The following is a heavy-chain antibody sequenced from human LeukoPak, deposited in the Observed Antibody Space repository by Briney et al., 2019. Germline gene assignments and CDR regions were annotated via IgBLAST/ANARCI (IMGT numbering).Heavy chain of an antibody. J-gene: IGHJ6*03. V-gene: IGHV4-61*02. Sequence: PSETLSLTCTVSGGSISSGTYYWSWIRQPAGKGLEWIGRIYTSGSTNYNPSLKSRVTISVDTSKNQLSLKLSSVTAADTAVYYCARLANLVVVPDAIAYYYYYMDVWGKGTTVTVSS. CDR1: GGSISSGTYY. D-gene: IGHD2-2*02. CDR2: IYTSGST. CDR3: ARLANLVVVPDAIAYYYYYMDV.